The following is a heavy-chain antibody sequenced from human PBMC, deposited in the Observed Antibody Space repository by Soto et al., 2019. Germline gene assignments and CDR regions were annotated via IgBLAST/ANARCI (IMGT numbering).Heavy chain of an antibody. J-gene: IGHJ6*02. CDR2: IYPGDSDT. CDR1: GYSFTSYW. V-gene: IGHV5-51*01. Sequence: GEALKISCKGSGYSFTSYWIGWVRQMPGKGLEWMGIIYPGDSDTRYSPSFQGQVTISADKSISPAYLQWSSLKASDTAMYYCARRGIVATFDYYYYGMDVWGQGTTVTVSS. CDR3: ARRGIVATFDYYYYGMDV. D-gene: IGHD5-12*01.